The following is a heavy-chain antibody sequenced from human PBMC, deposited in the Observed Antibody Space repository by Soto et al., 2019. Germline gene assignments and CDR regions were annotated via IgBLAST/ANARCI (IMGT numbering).Heavy chain of an antibody. Sequence: PGGSLRLSCAASGFSFSISPMHWVRQAPGKGPEWVALISYDGTNKFYADSVKGRFTISRDNSKSTLYLQVDSLRPEDAAVYYCARDPKTSGGQHWPVNYFDSWGQGTLVTVSS. CDR1: GFSFSISP. CDR3: ARDPKTSGGQHWPVNYFDS. D-gene: IGHD1-1*01. J-gene: IGHJ4*02. V-gene: IGHV3-30-3*01. CDR2: ISYDGTNK.